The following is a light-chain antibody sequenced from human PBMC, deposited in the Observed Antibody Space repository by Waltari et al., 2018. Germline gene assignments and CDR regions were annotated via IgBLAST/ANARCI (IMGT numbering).Light chain of an antibody. V-gene: IGLV1-51*02. CDR3: GTWDSSLSGAV. Sequence: QSVLTQPPSVSAAPGQRVTIPCPGSSFNLGKTYVSWYRQFPRSDPKLLIYEDTERPAGVPGRFSGSKSGTSATLDITGLQPGDEAEYYCGTWDSSLSGAVFGGGTLLTVL. J-gene: IGLJ7*01. CDR1: SFNLGKTY. CDR2: EDT.